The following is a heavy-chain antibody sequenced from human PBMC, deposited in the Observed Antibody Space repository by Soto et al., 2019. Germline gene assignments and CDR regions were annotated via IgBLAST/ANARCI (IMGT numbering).Heavy chain of an antibody. CDR3: TTVSSSWHQNLP. D-gene: IGHD6-13*01. J-gene: IGHJ5*02. CDR1: GFTFSNAW. Sequence: PGGSLRLSCAASGFTFSNAWMSGVRQAPGKGLEWVGRIKSKTDGGTTDYAAPVKGRFTISRDDSKNTLYLQMNSLKTEDTAVYYCTTVSSSWHQNLPWGQGTLVTVSS. V-gene: IGHV3-15*01. CDR2: IKSKTDGGTT.